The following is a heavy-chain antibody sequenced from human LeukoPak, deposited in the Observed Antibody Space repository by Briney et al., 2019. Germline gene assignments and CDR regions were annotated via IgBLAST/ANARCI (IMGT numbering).Heavy chain of an antibody. CDR1: GGTFSSYA. V-gene: IGHV1-69*13. D-gene: IGHD4-17*01. Sequence: SVKVSCKASGGTFSSYAISWVRQAPGQGLEWMGGIIPIFGTANYAQKFQGRVTITADESTSTAYMELSSLRSEDTAVYYCARHRWEATVTTAVGYWGQGTLVTVSS. CDR3: ARHRWEATVTTAVGY. CDR2: IIPIFGTA. J-gene: IGHJ4*02.